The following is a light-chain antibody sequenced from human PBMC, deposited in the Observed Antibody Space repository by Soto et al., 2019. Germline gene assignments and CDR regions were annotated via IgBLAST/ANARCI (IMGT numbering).Light chain of an antibody. J-gene: IGKJ2*01. V-gene: IGKV3-15*01. CDR2: GAS. Sequence: EIVMTQSPVTLSVSPGERVTLSCRASQNVRSNLAWYQQRRGRAPRLLIYGASTRATGIPARFSVSGSGTEFTLTISSLQSEDFAVYYCQQYESWPYTFGQGTKLEIK. CDR1: QNVRSN. CDR3: QQYESWPYT.